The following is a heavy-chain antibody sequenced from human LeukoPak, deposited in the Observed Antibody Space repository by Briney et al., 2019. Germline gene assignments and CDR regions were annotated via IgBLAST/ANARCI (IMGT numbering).Heavy chain of an antibody. CDR1: GFTFSSYG. CDR2: IQCDGNSQ. Sequence: GGSLRLSCAASGFTFSSYGMHWVRQAPGKGLEWVAFIQCDGNSQYSADSVKGRFTISRDNSKNTLYLQVNSLRAEDTAVYYCAKATGYCSGGSCYSNYYYMDVWGKGTTVTVSS. CDR3: AKATGYCSGGSCYSNYYYMDV. V-gene: IGHV3-30*02. J-gene: IGHJ6*03. D-gene: IGHD2-15*01.